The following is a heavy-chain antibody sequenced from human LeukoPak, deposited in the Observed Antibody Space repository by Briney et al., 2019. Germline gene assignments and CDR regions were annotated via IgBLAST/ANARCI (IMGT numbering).Heavy chain of an antibody. CDR3: AREKAGIAVAGTLDY. CDR2: IYTSRST. D-gene: IGHD6-19*01. J-gene: IGHJ4*02. Sequence: SQTLSLTCTVSGGSISRGGYYWSWIRQPAGKGLECIGRIYTSRSTNYNPSLKSRVTISVDTSKNQFSLKLSSVTAADTAVYYCAREKAGIAVAGTLDYWGQGTLVTVSS. CDR1: GGSISRGGYY. V-gene: IGHV4-61*02.